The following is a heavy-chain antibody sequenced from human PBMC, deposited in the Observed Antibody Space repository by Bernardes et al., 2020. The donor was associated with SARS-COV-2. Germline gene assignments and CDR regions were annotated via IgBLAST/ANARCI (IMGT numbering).Heavy chain of an antibody. D-gene: IGHD2-8*01. CDR3: ARHARDCTRGVCQTYYYYAMDV. CDR1: GGSNKYYY. CDR2: IYNSLTT. J-gene: IGHJ6*04. V-gene: IGHV4-59*08. Sequence: SETLSLTCTVSGGSNKYYYWSCIRQPPGKALEWIFSIYNSLTTNYNPSLKSRVTIAIDTSKNQFSLKLSSVTAAYTAVYSCARHARDCTRGVCQTYYYYAMDVWGKGTTVTVSS.